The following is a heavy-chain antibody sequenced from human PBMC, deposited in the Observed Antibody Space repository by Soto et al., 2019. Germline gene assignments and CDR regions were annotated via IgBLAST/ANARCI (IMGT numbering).Heavy chain of an antibody. CDR2: ISFDGSDK. D-gene: IGHD2-8*02. CDR3: AKPFVGEGLLVSDY. V-gene: IGHV3-30*18. CDR1: AFSFRHYA. Sequence: QVHLVESGGGVVQPGRSLRLSCVASAFSFRHYAMHWVRQAPGKGLEWVAIISFDGSDKYYADSVKGRFTISRDNSKNTLDLQMNSLRVEDTAVYYCAKPFVGEGLLVSDYWGQGTLVTVSS. J-gene: IGHJ4*02.